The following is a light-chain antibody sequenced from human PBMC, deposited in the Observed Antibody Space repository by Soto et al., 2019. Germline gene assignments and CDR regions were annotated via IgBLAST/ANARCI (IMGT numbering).Light chain of an antibody. CDR1: QSVDSW. CDR2: KAS. J-gene: IGKJ1*01. Sequence: DIQMTQSPSTLSASIGDRVTITCRTSQSVDSWLAWYQQKPGKAPKPLIYKASSLQTRVPSRFSGSGSGTEFTLTISSLQPDDFATYYCQHYNDYSRIFGQGTKVEIK. V-gene: IGKV1-5*03. CDR3: QHYNDYSRI.